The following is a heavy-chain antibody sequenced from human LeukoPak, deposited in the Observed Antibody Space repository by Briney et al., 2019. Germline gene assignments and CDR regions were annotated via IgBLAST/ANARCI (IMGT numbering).Heavy chain of an antibody. J-gene: IGHJ6*02. CDR1: GYTFTSYY. CDR3: ARGLSDVLRYFDWLATGYYYYGMDV. Sequence: ASVKVSCKASGYTFTSYYMHWVRQAPGQGLEWMGIINPSGGSTSYAQKFQGRVTMTRDTSTSTVYMELSSLRAEDTAVYYCARGLSDVLRYFDWLATGYYYYGMDVWGQGTTVTVSS. V-gene: IGHV1-46*01. D-gene: IGHD3-9*01. CDR2: INPSGGST.